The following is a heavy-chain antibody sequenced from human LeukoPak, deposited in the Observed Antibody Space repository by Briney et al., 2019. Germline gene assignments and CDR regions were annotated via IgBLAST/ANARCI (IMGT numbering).Heavy chain of an antibody. Sequence: PGGSLRLSCAASGFTFTTCVMNWVRQAPGKGLEWVAVTSYDGRNAYYGDPVKGRFTVSRDNSKNTLYLQMNSLTTEDTAVYFCAKWGSSSEGGFDHWGQGTLVTVSS. CDR3: AKWGSSSEGGFDH. D-gene: IGHD6-19*01. CDR2: TSYDGRNA. CDR1: GFTFTTCV. V-gene: IGHV3-30*18. J-gene: IGHJ4*02.